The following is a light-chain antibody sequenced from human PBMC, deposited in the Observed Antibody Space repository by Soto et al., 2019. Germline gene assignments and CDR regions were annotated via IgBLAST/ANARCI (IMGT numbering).Light chain of an antibody. V-gene: IGLV4-69*02. Sequence: QPVLTQAPSASASLGASVRLTCTLSSGHRTYAIAWHQQKPEEGPRYLMKVNSDGSQSKGDGIPDRFSGSASGPDRYLTSSSLQSDDEADYYCQAWGTVMVFGGGTKVTVL. CDR2: VNSDGSQ. CDR1: SGHRTYA. CDR3: QAWGTVMV. J-gene: IGLJ3*02.